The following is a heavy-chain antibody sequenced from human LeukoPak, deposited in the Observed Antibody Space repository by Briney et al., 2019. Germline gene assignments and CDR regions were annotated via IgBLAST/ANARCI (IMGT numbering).Heavy chain of an antibody. Sequence: SETLSLTCAVSGGSISSSNWGSWGRQPPGKGLEGGGEIYHSGSTNYNPSLEGRVTISAHKSRHQFSLKLTSVTAADSAVYFCAKRNADSSTWSPTGAFDIWGQGTMVTVSS. CDR1: GGSISSSNW. J-gene: IGHJ3*02. V-gene: IGHV4-4*02. CDR2: IYHSGST. CDR3: AKRNADSSTWSPTGAFDI. D-gene: IGHD6-13*01.